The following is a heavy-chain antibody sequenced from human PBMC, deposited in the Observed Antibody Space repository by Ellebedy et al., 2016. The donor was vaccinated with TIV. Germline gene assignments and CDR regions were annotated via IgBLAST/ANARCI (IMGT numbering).Heavy chain of an antibody. Sequence: MPSETLSLTCTVSGGSISSYYWSWIRQPPGKGLEWIGEINHSGSTNYNPSLKSRVTISLDTSKNQLSLKLSSVTAADTAVYYCATGPNQDFFDYWGQGALVTVSS. CDR3: ATGPNQDFFDY. J-gene: IGHJ4*02. V-gene: IGHV4-34*01. D-gene: IGHD1-14*01. CDR1: GGSISSYY. CDR2: INHSGST.